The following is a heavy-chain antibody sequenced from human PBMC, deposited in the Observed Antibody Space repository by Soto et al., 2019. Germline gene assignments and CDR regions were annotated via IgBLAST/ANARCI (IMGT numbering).Heavy chain of an antibody. CDR1: GGSFSGYY. Sequence: PSETLSLTCAVYGGSFSGYYWSWIRQPPGKGLEWIGEINHSGSTNYNPSLKSRVTISVDTSKNQFSLKLSSVTAADTAVYFCARGYYDFWSGDIGEYYMYVWGKGTTVTVSS. V-gene: IGHV4-34*01. CDR3: ARGYYDFWSGDIGEYYMYV. D-gene: IGHD3-3*01. J-gene: IGHJ6*03. CDR2: INHSGST.